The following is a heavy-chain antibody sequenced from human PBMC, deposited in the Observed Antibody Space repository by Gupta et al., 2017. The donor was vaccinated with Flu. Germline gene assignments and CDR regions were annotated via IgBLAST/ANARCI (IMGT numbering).Heavy chain of an antibody. CDR2: MDPNNGNT. CDR3: VKDLAVPGDH. V-gene: IGHV1-8*02. D-gene: IGHD3-10*01. J-gene: IGHJ4*02. Sequence: QVQLVQSGAEVKKPGASVRVSCRTSGYTFTSYPVNWVRQAAGQGLEWVGWMDPNNGNTGYADHFQGRVTLTRDTSIRTAYMELHSLGSDDTAVYYCVKDLAVPGDHWGQGTLVTVSS. CDR1: GYTFTSYP.